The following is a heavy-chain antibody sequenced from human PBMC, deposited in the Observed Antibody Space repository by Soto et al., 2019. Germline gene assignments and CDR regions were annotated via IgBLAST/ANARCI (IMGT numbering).Heavy chain of an antibody. J-gene: IGHJ6*02. CDR1: GYTFTGYY. D-gene: IGHD4-17*01. CDR2: INPNSGGT. V-gene: IGHV1-2*04. Sequence: SSVKVSCKASGYTFTGYYMHWVRQAPGQGLQWMGWINPNSGGTNYAQKFRGWVTMTRDTSSSTAYMELSRLRSDDTAVYYCARECSTTKCYGMDVWGQGTSVIVSS. CDR3: ARECSTTKCYGMDV.